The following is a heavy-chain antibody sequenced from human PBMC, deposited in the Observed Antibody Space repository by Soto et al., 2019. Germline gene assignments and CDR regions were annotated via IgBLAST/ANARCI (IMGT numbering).Heavy chain of an antibody. D-gene: IGHD3-22*01. J-gene: IGHJ4*02. Sequence: GASVKVSCKASGNSFATYSLHWVRQAPGQSLEWMGWFDAGNRITKFSQKFQGRITISRDTSASTAYMEVRSLRSEDTAIYFCAGYASGGYLGNWGQGTPVTVSS. CDR1: GNSFATYS. CDR2: FDAGNRIT. V-gene: IGHV1-3*01. CDR3: AGYASGGYLGN.